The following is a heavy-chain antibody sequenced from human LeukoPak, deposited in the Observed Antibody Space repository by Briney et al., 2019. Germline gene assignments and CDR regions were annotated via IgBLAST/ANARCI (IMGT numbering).Heavy chain of an antibody. D-gene: IGHD6-13*01. CDR1: GSTFSTYW. CDR2: IKHDGSEK. Sequence: GGSLRLSCAASGSTFSTYWMSWVRQAPGKGLEWVANIKHDGSEKYYVDSVKGRFTISRDNTKNSLYLQMNSLRAEDTAVYYCARGPSSSWYPRHYFDYWGQGTLVTVSS. V-gene: IGHV3-7*01. J-gene: IGHJ4*02. CDR3: ARGPSSSWYPRHYFDY.